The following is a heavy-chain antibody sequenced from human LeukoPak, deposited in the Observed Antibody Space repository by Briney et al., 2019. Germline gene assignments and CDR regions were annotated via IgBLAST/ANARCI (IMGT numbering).Heavy chain of an antibody. CDR3: ARVVGAGYFDL. CDR2: INQDGSGK. Sequence: PGGSLRLSCAASGFTFSSYWMSWVRQAPGKGLEWVANINQDGSGKYYVDSVKGRFTISRDNAKNSLYLRMNSLRAEDTAVYYCARVVGAGYFDLWGRGTLVTVSS. CDR1: GFTFSSYW. V-gene: IGHV3-7*01. D-gene: IGHD1-26*01. J-gene: IGHJ2*01.